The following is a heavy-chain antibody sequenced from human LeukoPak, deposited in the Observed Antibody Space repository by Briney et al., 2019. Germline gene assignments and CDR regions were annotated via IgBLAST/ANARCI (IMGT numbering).Heavy chain of an antibody. CDR2: IVPIFGTA. Sequence: SVKVSCKASGGTFSSYAISWVRQAPGQGLEWMGGIVPIFGTANYAQKFQGRVTITTDESTSTAYMELSSLRSEDTAVYYCAAALGPYYYYYMDVWGKGTTVTVS. J-gene: IGHJ6*03. D-gene: IGHD1-26*01. CDR3: AAALGPYYYYYMDV. V-gene: IGHV1-69*05. CDR1: GGTFSSYA.